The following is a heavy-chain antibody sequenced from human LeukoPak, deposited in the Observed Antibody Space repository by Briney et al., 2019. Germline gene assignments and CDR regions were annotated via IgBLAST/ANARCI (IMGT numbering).Heavy chain of an antibody. CDR2: INAGNGNT. J-gene: IGHJ6*04. D-gene: IGHD3-10*01. CDR3: ARLEFGSGPFYGMDV. Sequence: ASVKVSCKASGYTFTSYAMHWVRQALGQRLEWMGWINAGNGNTKYSQKFQGRVTITRDTSASTAYMELSSLRSEDTAVYYCARLEFGSGPFYGMDVWGKGTTVTVSS. CDR1: GYTFTSYA. V-gene: IGHV1-3*01.